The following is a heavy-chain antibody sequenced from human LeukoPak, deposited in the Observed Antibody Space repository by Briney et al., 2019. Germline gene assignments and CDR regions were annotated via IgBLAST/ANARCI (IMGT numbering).Heavy chain of an antibody. D-gene: IGHD1-26*01. J-gene: IGHJ5*02. CDR2: IIPILGIA. Sequence: SVKVSCKASGYTFTSYDINWVRQAPGQGREWMGRIIPILGIANYAQKFQGRVTITADKSTITAYMELSSLRSEDTAIYYCARDQWVEGIMWFDPWGQGTLVTVSS. CDR3: ARDQWVEGIMWFDP. V-gene: IGHV1-69*04. CDR1: GYTFTSYD.